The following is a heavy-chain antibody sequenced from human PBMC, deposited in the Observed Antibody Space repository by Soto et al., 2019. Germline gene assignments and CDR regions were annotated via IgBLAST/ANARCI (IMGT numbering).Heavy chain of an antibody. Sequence: ASVKVSCKASGGTFSSYGISWVRQAPGQGLEWMGRIIPFLGTTNYAQNFQDRLTVTADTSTNTAFMGLSSLRSDDTAVYYCAREGYTSSSIHSFLDSWGQGTLVTVSS. CDR3: AREGYTSSSIHSFLDS. CDR1: GGTFSSYG. D-gene: IGHD6-6*01. CDR2: IIPFLGTT. V-gene: IGHV1-69*10. J-gene: IGHJ4*02.